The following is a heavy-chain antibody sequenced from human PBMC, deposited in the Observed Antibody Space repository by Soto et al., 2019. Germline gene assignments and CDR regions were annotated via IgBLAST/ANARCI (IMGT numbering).Heavy chain of an antibody. V-gene: IGHV2-5*02. Sequence: QITLKESGPTRVKATQTLTLTCTFSGFSLSARPVGVGWIRQPPGTALERLALIYWDDDKRSSPSLNNTLTITKDTSKNQVLLTITNRDPVDTAIYYCAHTAGINGNCNGCYCNYLGHGALDTVPS. CDR3: AHTAGINGNCNGCYCNY. J-gene: IGHJ4*01. CDR2: IYWDDDK. D-gene: IGHD1-1*01. CDR1: GFSLSARPVG.